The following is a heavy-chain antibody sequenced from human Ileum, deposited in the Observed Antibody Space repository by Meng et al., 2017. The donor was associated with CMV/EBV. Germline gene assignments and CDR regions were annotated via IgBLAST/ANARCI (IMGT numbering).Heavy chain of an antibody. D-gene: IGHD2-2*01. CDR3: ARGERYCSSTSCSWDY. Sequence: GESLKISCAASGFSFSRFAMTWVRQAPGKGLEWVSVIRSGTTDTYYADSVKGRFTISRDNSRNTIHLQMNSLRAEDTAVYYCARGERYCSSTSCSWDYWGQGTLVTVSS. V-gene: IGHV3-23*03. CDR2: IRSGTTDT. CDR1: GFSFSRFA. J-gene: IGHJ4*02.